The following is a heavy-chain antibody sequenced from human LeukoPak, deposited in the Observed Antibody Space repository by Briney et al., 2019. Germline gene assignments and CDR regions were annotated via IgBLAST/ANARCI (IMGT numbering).Heavy chain of an antibody. J-gene: IGHJ6*03. CDR1: GGTFSSYA. CDR3: ARVHYDFSSGYRPKNYYYMDV. V-gene: IGHV1-2*02. Sequence: ASVKVSCKXSGGTFSSYAISWVRQAPGQGLEWMGWINPNSGGTNYAQKFQGRVTMTRDTSISTAYMELSRLRSDDTAVYYCARVHYDFSSGYRPKNYYYMDVWGKGTTVTVSS. CDR2: INPNSGGT. D-gene: IGHD3-3*01.